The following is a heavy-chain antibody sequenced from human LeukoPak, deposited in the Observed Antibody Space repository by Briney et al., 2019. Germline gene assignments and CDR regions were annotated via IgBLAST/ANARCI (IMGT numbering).Heavy chain of an antibody. CDR3: ARERTTVTTRMYNWFDP. J-gene: IGHJ5*02. D-gene: IGHD4-17*01. V-gene: IGHV1-46*01. CDR2: INPSGGST. Sequence: GASVKVSCKASGYTFTSYYMHWVRQAPGQGLEWMGIINPSGGSTSYAQKLQGRVTMTTDTSTSTAYMELRSLRSDDTAVYYCARERTTVTTRMYNWFDPWGQGTLVTVSS. CDR1: GYTFTSYY.